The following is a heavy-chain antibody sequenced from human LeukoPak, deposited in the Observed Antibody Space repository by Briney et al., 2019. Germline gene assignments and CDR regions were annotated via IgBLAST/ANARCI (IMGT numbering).Heavy chain of an antibody. D-gene: IGHD1-26*01. CDR3: ARVIGIVGAVMFDP. J-gene: IGHJ5*02. Sequence: ASVKVSRKASGYTFTGYYMHWVRQAPGQGLEWMGWINPNSGGTNYAQKFQGRVTMTRDTSISTAYMELSRLRSDDTAVYYCARVIGIVGAVMFDPWGQGTLVTVSS. CDR2: INPNSGGT. V-gene: IGHV1-2*02. CDR1: GYTFTGYY.